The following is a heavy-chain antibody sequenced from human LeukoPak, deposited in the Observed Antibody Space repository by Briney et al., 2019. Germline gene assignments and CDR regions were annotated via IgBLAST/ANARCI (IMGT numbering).Heavy chain of an antibody. Sequence: GGSLRLSCAASGFTFSSYAMSWVRQAPGKGLEWVSAISDSGDSTYYADSVQGRFAISRDNSKNTLYLQMSSLRAEDTAVYYCAKDRAGRRWLHFPFDYWGQGTLVTVSS. CDR3: AKDRAGRRWLHFPFDY. D-gene: IGHD5-24*01. CDR1: GFTFSSYA. J-gene: IGHJ4*02. V-gene: IGHV3-23*01. CDR2: ISDSGDST.